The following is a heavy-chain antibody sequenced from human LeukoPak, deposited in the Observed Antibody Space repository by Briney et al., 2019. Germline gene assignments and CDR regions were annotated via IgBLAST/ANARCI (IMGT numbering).Heavy chain of an antibody. CDR1: GGSISSSSYY. CDR2: IYYSGST. J-gene: IGHJ4*02. Sequence: SETLSLTCTVSGGSISSSSYYWGWIRQPSGKGLEWIGSIYYSGSTYYNPSLKSRVTISVDTSKNQFSLKLSSVTAADTAVYYCAGQLWFGELNYFDYWGQGTLATVSS. CDR3: AGQLWFGELNYFDY. V-gene: IGHV4-39*07. D-gene: IGHD3-10*01.